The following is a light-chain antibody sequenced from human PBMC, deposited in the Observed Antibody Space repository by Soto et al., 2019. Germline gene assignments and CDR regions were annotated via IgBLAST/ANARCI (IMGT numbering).Light chain of an antibody. CDR1: SSDVGDYNY. CDR3: CSYAGSYIWV. V-gene: IGLV2-11*01. CDR2: AVN. J-gene: IGLJ3*02. Sequence: QSALTQPRSVSGSPGQSVTISCTGTSSDVGDYNYVSWYQQHPGKAPKLLIYAVNMRPSGVPDRFSGSKSGNTASLTISGLQAEDEDDYSCCSYAGSYIWVFGGGTKLTVL.